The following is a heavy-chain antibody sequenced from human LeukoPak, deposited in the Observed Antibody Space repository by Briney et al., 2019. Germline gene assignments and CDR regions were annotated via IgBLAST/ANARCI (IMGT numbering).Heavy chain of an antibody. Sequence: SSGTLSLTCAVSGGSISSNNWWSWVRQPPGKGLEWIGEIYHSGNTNYNPSLKSRVTISVDKSKNQFSLKLSSVTAADTAVYYCARDLEYSSGLGIWGQGTMVTVSS. J-gene: IGHJ3*02. CDR3: ARDLEYSSGLGI. CDR1: GGSISSNNW. D-gene: IGHD6-19*01. V-gene: IGHV4-4*02. CDR2: IYHSGNT.